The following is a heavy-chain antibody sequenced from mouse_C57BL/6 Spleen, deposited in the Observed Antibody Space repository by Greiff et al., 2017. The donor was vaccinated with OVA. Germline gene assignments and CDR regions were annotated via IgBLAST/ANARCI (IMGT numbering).Heavy chain of an antibody. D-gene: IGHD2-1*01. J-gene: IGHJ3*01. CDR2: IWTGGGT. CDR1: GFSLTSYA. CDR3: ARIYYGNYWFAY. V-gene: IGHV2-9-1*01. Sequence: VKVVESGPGLVAPSQSLSITCTVSGFSLTSYAISWVRQPPGKGLEWLGVIWTGGGTNYNSALKSRLSISKDNSKSQVFLKMNSLQTDDTARYYCARIYYGNYWFAYWGQGTLVTVSA.